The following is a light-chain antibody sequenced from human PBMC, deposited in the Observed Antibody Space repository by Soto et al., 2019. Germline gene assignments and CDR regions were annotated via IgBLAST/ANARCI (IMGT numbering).Light chain of an antibody. CDR3: SSFAKSNNFV. V-gene: IGLV2-8*01. J-gene: IGLJ1*01. CDR1: SSDVGAYDF. CDR2: EAT. Sequence: QSALTQPPSASGSPGQSVTISCTGTSSDVGAYDFVSWYQQHPGEAPKLMIYEATKRPSGVPDRFSGSKSGNTASLTVSGLQTEDEADYYCSSFAKSNNFVFGTGTKVTVL.